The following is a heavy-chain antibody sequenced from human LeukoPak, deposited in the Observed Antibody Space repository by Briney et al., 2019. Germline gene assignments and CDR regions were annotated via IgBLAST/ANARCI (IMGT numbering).Heavy chain of an antibody. CDR3: ASLGYSSSWYGYYYYMDV. D-gene: IGHD6-13*01. Sequence: SETLSLTCTVSGGSISSYYWSWIRQPPGKGLEWIGYIYYSGSTNYNPSLKSRVTISVDTSKDQFSLKLSSVTAADTAVYYCASLGYSSSWYGYYYYMDVWGKGTTVTISS. CDR2: IYYSGST. CDR1: GGSISSYY. V-gene: IGHV4-59*01. J-gene: IGHJ6*03.